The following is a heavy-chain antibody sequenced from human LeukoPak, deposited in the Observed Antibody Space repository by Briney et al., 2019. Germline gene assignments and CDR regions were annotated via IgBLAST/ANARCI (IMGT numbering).Heavy chain of an antibody. CDR3: ARDLHRIQQTSYYYYMEV. Sequence: PGGSLRLSCAASGFTVSSNYMSWVRQAPGKGLEWASVIYSGGSTYYADCVKGRFTISRHNSKKTMYIQMNRLRAEDTAVYYCARDLHRIQQTSYYYYMEVWGKGTTVTVSS. CDR1: GFTVSSNY. CDR2: IYSGGST. V-gene: IGHV3-53*04. J-gene: IGHJ6*03. D-gene: IGHD5-18*01.